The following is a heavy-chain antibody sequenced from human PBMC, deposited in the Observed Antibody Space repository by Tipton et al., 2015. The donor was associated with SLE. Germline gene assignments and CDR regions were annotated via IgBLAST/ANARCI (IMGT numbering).Heavy chain of an antibody. CDR2: INHSGST. Sequence: TLSLTCAVYGGSFSGYYWSWIRQPPGKGLEWIGEINHSGSTYYNPSLKSRVTISVDTSKNQFSLKLSSVTAADTAAYYCARGLEWLPRGAFDIWGQGTMVTVSS. CDR1: GGSFSGYY. CDR3: ARGLEWLPRGAFDI. D-gene: IGHD3-3*01. V-gene: IGHV4-34*01. J-gene: IGHJ3*02.